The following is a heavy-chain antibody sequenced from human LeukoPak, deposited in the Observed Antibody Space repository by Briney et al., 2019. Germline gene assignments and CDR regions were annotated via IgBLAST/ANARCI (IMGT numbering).Heavy chain of an antibody. D-gene: IGHD3-3*01. CDR3: ARMYYDFWSGLVIHGMDV. V-gene: IGHV1-2*04. CDR1: GYTFTGYY. CDR2: INPNSGGT. J-gene: IGHJ6*02. Sequence: ASVKVSCKASGYTFTGYYMHWVRQAPGQGLEWMGWINPNSGGTNYAQKFQGWVTMTRDTSISTAYMELSGLRSDDTAVYYCARMYYDFWSGLVIHGMDVWGQGTTVTVSS.